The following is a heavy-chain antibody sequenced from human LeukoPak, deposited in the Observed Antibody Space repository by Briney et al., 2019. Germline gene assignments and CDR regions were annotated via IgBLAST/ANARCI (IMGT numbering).Heavy chain of an antibody. D-gene: IGHD2-2*01. J-gene: IGHJ5*02. V-gene: IGHV1-69*04. Sequence: SVKVSCKASGGTFSSYAISWVRQAPGQGLEWMGRIIPILGIANYAQKFQGRVTITADKSTSTAYMELSSLRSEDTAVYYCARAAISLHWFDPWGQGTLVTVSS. CDR3: ARAAISLHWFDP. CDR2: IIPILGIA. CDR1: GGTFSSYA.